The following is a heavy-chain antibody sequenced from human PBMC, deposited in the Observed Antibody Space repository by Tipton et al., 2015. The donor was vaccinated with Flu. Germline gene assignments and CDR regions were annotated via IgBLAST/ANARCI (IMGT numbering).Heavy chain of an antibody. CDR1: GGSFSGYY. CDR2: INHSGST. Sequence: TLSLTCAVYGGSFSGYYWSWIRQPPGKGLEWIGEINHSGSTNYNPSLKSRVTISVDTSKNQFSLKLSSVTAADTAVYYCARGRLNYPYDYVWGSYRSYYFDYWGQGTLVTVSS. V-gene: IGHV4-34*01. D-gene: IGHD3-16*02. J-gene: IGHJ4*02. CDR3: ARGRLNYPYDYVWGSYRSYYFDY.